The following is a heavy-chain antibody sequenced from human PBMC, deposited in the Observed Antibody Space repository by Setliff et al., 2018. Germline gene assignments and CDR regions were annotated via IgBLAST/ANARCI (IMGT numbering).Heavy chain of an antibody. V-gene: IGHV1-2*02. CDR1: GYTFTGGYY. J-gene: IGHJ3*01. CDR3: ARKMGTIAFDF. D-gene: IGHD7-27*01. Sequence: ASVKVSCKASGYTFTGGYYIHWFRQAPGQGPEWMGWINPNSGGPKYAQNFQGRVTMTRDTSITTAYMELSRLRSDDTAVYYCARKMGTIAFDFWGQGTMVTVSS. CDR2: INPNSGGP.